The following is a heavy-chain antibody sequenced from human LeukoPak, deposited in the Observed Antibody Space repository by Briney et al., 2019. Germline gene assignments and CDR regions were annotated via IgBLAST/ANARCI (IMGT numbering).Heavy chain of an antibody. CDR1: GDSVSSSNYY. J-gene: IGHJ5*02. V-gene: IGHV4-61*01. Sequence: SETLSLTCAVSGDSVSSSNYYWSWIRQPPGTGLEWIGYIYYGGNANYNPSLQSRVTISVDTSKSQFSLKLSSVTAADTAVYYCARHGYSSSFDPWGQGTLVTVSS. CDR3: ARHGYSSSFDP. CDR2: IYYGGNA. D-gene: IGHD6-13*01.